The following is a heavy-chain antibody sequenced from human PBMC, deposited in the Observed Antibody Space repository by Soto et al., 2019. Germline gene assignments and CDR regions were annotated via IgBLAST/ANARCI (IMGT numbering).Heavy chain of an antibody. CDR3: IQSRCGGDCLQSYASHYYYGMDV. J-gene: IGHJ6*04. V-gene: IGHV2-5*02. CDR2: IYWDDDK. CDR1: GFSLSTSGVG. D-gene: IGHD2-21*02. Sequence: QITLKESGPTLVKPTQTLTLTCTFSGFSLSTSGVGVGWIRQPPGKALEWLALIYWDDDKRYSPSLRSRLTINKETSKNQVVLTMTNMAPVDTATYYCIQSRCGGDCLQSYASHYYYGMDVWGKGTTVTVSS.